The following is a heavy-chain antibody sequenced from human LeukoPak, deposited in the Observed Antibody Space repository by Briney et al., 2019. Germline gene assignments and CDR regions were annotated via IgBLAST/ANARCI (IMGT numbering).Heavy chain of an antibody. CDR1: GYSITTGYF. D-gene: IGHD5-12*01. Sequence: SETLSLTCTVSGYSITTGYFWACIRQPPGKGLEWIGSISHGAGTYYSPSLKSRVTMSLDTSKNQFSVNLNSVTAADTAVYYCARDHDVWVAPYFDYWGQGNLVSLSP. J-gene: IGHJ4*02. CDR3: ARDHDVWVAPYFDY. V-gene: IGHV4-38-2*02. CDR2: ISHGAGT.